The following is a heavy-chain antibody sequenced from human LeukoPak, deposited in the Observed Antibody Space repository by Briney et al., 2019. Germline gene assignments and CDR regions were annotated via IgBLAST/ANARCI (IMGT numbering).Heavy chain of an antibody. CDR1: GFTFSDYA. J-gene: IGHJ4*02. D-gene: IGHD3-22*01. CDR2: ISYDGSNK. V-gene: IGHV3-30*04. Sequence: PGGSLRLSCTASGFTFSDYAIHWVRQAPGKGLEWVAVISYDGSNKYYADSVKGRFTISRDNSKNTLYLQMNSLRAEDTAVYYCARWEGYDSSGYLDYWGQGTLVTVSS. CDR3: ARWEGYDSSGYLDY.